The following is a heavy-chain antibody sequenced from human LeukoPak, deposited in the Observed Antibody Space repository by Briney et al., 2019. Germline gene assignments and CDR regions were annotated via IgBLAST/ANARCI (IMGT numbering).Heavy chain of an antibody. CDR3: ARGESSSSPLYYYYYYMDV. CDR1: GGSISGGSYY. Sequence: PSQTLSLTCTVSGGSISGGSYYWSWIRQPAGKGLEWIGRLYTSGTTNYNPSLKSRVTISVDTSKKQFSLKLSSVTAADTAVYYCARGESSSSPLYYYYYYMDVWGKGTTVTVSS. CDR2: LYTSGTT. J-gene: IGHJ6*03. D-gene: IGHD6-6*01. V-gene: IGHV4-61*02.